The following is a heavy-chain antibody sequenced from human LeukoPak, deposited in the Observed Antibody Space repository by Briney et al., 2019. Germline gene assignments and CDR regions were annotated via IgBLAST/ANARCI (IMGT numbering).Heavy chain of an antibody. CDR2: IRYDGTNQ. CDR3: AKDAYGALDY. V-gene: IGHV3-30*02. CDR1: GYIFSSYG. D-gene: IGHD4-17*01. J-gene: IGHJ4*02. Sequence: GGSLRLSCTASGYIFSSYGIHWVRQAPGRGLHWVTFIRYDGTNQYYADSVKGRFTVSRDNSKNTVYLQMNSLRPDDTAIYYWAKDAYGALDYWCQGTLVPVNS.